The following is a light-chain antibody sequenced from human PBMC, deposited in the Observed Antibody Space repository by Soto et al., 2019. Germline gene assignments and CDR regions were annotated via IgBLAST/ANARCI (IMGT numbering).Light chain of an antibody. CDR3: SCALGNAHVV. Sequence: QSALTQPASVSGSPGQSITISCTGISSDVGTFNLVSWYQQHPGKAPKLMIYEATKRPSGVSNRFSGSKSGNTASLTISGLQAEDEADYYCSCALGNAHVVFGGGTTLTVL. CDR2: EAT. CDR1: SSDVGTFNL. J-gene: IGLJ2*01. V-gene: IGLV2-23*01.